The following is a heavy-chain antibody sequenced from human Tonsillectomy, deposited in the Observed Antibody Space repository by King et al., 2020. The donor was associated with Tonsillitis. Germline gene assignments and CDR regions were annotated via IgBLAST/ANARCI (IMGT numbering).Heavy chain of an antibody. CDR1: GASISSGDHF. D-gene: IGHD1-26*01. CDR3: ARYVSGTFDY. CDR2: MYSSGTI. Sequence: LQLQESGPGVVKPSETLSLTCIVSGASISSGDHFWAWIRQPPGKRLEWIGYMYSSGTIFYNPSLQSRITISGGTSENRFSLKLTSVTAADTAVYFCARYVSGTFDYWGQGALVTVSS. J-gene: IGHJ4*02. V-gene: IGHV4-39*01.